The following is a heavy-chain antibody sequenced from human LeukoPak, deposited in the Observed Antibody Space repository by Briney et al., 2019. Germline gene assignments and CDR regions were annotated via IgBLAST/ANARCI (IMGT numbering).Heavy chain of an antibody. CDR2: IYTSGSA. CDR1: GGSISSYY. CDR3: ARGRPSYYDSSRDAFDI. V-gene: IGHV4-4*07. J-gene: IGHJ3*02. D-gene: IGHD3-22*01. Sequence: SETLSLTCTVSGGSISSYYWSWIRQPAGKGLEWIGRIYTSGSANYNPSLKSRVTMSVDTSKNQFSLKLSSVTAADTAVYYCARGRPSYYDSSRDAFDIWGQGTMVTVSS.